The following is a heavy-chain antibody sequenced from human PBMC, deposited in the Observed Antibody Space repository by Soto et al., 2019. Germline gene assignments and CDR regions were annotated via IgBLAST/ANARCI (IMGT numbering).Heavy chain of an antibody. CDR3: TRGGAARPDY. V-gene: IGHV3-48*02. J-gene: IGHJ4*02. D-gene: IGHD2-15*01. CDR1: GFRFTSFG. CDR2: ISGLSATT. Sequence: DVVLVTSGGGFVRPGESLRLSCGASGFRFTSFGMNWVRQGPGKGLEWLSYISGLSATTYYADSVRGRFTVSRDNDMNLLFLQLNNLRDDDTAVYYCTRGGAARPDYWGQGSRVVVSS.